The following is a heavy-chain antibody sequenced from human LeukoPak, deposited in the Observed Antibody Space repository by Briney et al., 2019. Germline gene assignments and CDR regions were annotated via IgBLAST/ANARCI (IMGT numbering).Heavy chain of an antibody. CDR2: IYYSGST. CDR1: GGSISSGGYY. J-gene: IGHJ4*02. V-gene: IGHV4-31*03. Sequence: SETLSLTCTVSGGSISSGGYYWSWIRQHPGKGLEWIGYIYYSGSTYYNPSLKSRVTISVDTPKNQFSLKLSSVTAADTAVYYCARESKDSSSGFFGYWGQGTLVTVSS. CDR3: ARESKDSSSGFFGY. D-gene: IGHD6-13*01.